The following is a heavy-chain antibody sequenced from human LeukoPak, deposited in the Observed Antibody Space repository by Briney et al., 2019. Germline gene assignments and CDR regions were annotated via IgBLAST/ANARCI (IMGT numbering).Heavy chain of an antibody. V-gene: IGHV3-30*18. Sequence: GRSLRLSCGASGFTFSSNGMHWVRQAPGKGLEWVAVISYDGSNKYYADSVKGRFTISRDDSKNTLSLQMNSLRTEDTAVYYCTKDLSSRWALDYWGQGTLVTVSS. CDR3: TKDLSSRWALDY. J-gene: IGHJ4*02. CDR2: ISYDGSNK. CDR1: GFTFSSNG. D-gene: IGHD6-13*01.